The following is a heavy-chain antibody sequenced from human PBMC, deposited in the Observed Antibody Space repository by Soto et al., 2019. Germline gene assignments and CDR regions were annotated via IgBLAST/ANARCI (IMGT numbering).Heavy chain of an antibody. D-gene: IGHD2-2*01. V-gene: IGHV3-30*18. J-gene: IGHJ6*01. CDR1: GFTFSNYG. CDR2: ISYDGSNK. Sequence: QVQLVESGGGVVQPGRSLRLSCAASGFTFSNYGMHWVRQAPGKGLEWVAVISYDGSNKYYADSVKGRFTISRDNSKNTLYLQMNSLRAEDTAVYYCAKVRLYCRSTSCSHYYYYGMDVW. CDR3: AKVRLYCRSTSCSHYYYYGMDV.